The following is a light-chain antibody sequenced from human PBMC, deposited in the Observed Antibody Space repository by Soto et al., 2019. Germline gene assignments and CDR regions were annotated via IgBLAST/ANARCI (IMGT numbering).Light chain of an antibody. CDR2: AAS. CDR3: QKYNSAPWT. J-gene: IGKJ1*01. Sequence: DIQMTQSPSSLSASVGDRVTITCRASQGISTSLAWYQQKTGKVPKLLIYAASTLQSGVPSRFSGSGSGTDFTLTISSLQPEDVATYYCQKYNSAPWTFGQGTKVEIK. V-gene: IGKV1-27*01. CDR1: QGISTS.